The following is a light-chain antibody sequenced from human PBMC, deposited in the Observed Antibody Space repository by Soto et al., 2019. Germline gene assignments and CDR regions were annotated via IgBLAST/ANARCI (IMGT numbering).Light chain of an antibody. CDR2: EVT. V-gene: IGLV2-14*01. Sequence: QAVVTQPASVSGSPGQSITISCTGTTSDIGAYNYVSWYQHNPGNAPKLMIYEVTIRPSGVSSRFSGSKSGSTASLTITGLQSDDEADYYCSSYTSRGTLVFGGGTKLTVL. CDR1: TSDIGAYNY. J-gene: IGLJ3*02. CDR3: SSYTSRGTLV.